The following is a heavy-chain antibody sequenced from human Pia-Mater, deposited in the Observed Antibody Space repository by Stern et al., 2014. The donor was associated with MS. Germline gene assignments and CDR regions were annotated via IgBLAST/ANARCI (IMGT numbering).Heavy chain of an antibody. V-gene: IGHV5-51*01. J-gene: IGHJ4*02. Sequence: QLVQSGAEVKKPGESLKISCQVSGYNFPVYWIGWVRQTPGKGLEWVGIIYPPDSETRYNPAFQGQVSMSVDQSVSTAYLQWSSLQTSDTALYFCARHTGDYAFDYWGQGTLVIVSS. D-gene: IGHD4-17*01. CDR1: GYNFPVYW. CDR2: IYPPDSET. CDR3: ARHTGDYAFDY.